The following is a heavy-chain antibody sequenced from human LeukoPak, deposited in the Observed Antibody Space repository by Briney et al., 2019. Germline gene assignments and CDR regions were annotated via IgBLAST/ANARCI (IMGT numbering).Heavy chain of an antibody. CDR3: AHRKATSWAHDY. J-gene: IGHJ4*02. V-gene: IGHV3-30*02. Sequence: GESLRLSCAASGFTLNTYGMHWVRQAPGKGLEWVAFIRFDGSNKYYADSVKGRFTISRDNSKNTLNLQMNSLRAEDTAVYYCAHRKATSWAHDYWGQGTLVTVSS. CDR2: IRFDGSNK. D-gene: IGHD2-2*01. CDR1: GFTLNTYG.